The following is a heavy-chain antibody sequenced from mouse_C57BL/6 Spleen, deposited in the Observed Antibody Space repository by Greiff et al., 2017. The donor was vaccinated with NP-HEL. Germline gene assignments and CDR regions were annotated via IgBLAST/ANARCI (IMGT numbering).Heavy chain of an antibody. CDR3: TISYGYGSSSYYYAMDY. J-gene: IGHJ4*01. D-gene: IGHD1-1*01. CDR2: IDPEDGDT. V-gene: IGHV14-1*01. CDR1: GFNIKDYY. Sequence: EVQLQQSGAELVRPGASVKLSCTASGFNIKDYYMHWVKQRPEQGLEWIGRIDPEDGDTEYAPKFQGKATMTADTSSNTAYLQLSSLTSEDTAVYYCTISYGYGSSSYYYAMDYWGPGTAVTVSS.